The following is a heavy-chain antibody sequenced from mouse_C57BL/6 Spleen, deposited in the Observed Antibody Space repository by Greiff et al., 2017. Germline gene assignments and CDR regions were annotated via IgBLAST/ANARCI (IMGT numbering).Heavy chain of an antibody. D-gene: IGHD2-2*01. CDR3: ARGDYGYDWYFDV. CDR1: GYTFTTYP. CDR2: FHPYNDDT. V-gene: IGHV1-47*01. J-gene: IGHJ1*03. Sequence: QVHVKQSGAELVKPGASVKMSCKASGYTFTTYPIEWMKQNHGKSLEWIGNFHPYNDDTKYNEKFKGKATLTVEKSSSTVYLELSRLTSDDSAVYYCARGDYGYDWYFDVWGTGTTVTVSS.